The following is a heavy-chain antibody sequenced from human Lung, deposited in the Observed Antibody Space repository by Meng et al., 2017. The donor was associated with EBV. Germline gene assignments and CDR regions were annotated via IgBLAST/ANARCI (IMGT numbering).Heavy chain of an antibody. CDR1: AYWLTNYS. CDR3: ATQMDFAVVGFEY. D-gene: IGHD2-21*01. J-gene: IGHJ4*02. CDR2: ISPTADRR. Sequence: VVVGEGWAGVKPPGAAVEASCTALAYWLTNYSIEWGRQPRGHVHESVGWISPTADRRNDAKNFQDWVTMTNEASIKTVNMEMRLLRSDDTVVYYCATQMDFAVVGFEYWGQGTLVTVSS. V-gene: IGHV1-2*04.